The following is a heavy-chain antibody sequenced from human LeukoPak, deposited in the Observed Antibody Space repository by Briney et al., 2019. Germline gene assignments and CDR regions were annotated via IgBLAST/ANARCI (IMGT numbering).Heavy chain of an antibody. V-gene: IGHV3-11*06. CDR3: ARVFSSGWYYFDY. D-gene: IGHD6-19*01. J-gene: IGHJ4*02. Sequence: GRFTISRDNARNTLYLQMNSLRAEDTAVYYCARVFSSGWYYFDYWGQGTLVTVSS.